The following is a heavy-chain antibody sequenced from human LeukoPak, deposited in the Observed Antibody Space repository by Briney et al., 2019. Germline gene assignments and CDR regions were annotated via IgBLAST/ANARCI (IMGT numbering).Heavy chain of an antibody. J-gene: IGHJ4*02. Sequence: GGSLRLSCAASGFTFSAHNMNWVRQAPGEGLEWLSFIRESGTTIYYADSVKGRFTISRDNTNNSLFLHMNDLRAEDTAVYYCVRDSYDSSGQYFFDLWGQGTMVTVSS. CDR3: VRDSYDSSGQYFFDL. CDR1: GFTFSAHN. CDR2: IRESGTTI. V-gene: IGHV3-48*04. D-gene: IGHD3-22*01.